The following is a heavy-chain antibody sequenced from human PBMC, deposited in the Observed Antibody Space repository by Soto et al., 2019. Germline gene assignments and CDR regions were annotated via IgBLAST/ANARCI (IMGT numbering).Heavy chain of an antibody. CDR1: GFPVSNNY. Sequence: EEQLVESGGDLVKPGGSLGLSCAASGFPVSNNYISWVRQAPGKGPEWVSLIYSVGSTYYADSVKGRFTISRDSSKNTLYLQMNSLRAEDTAMYYCAAYSHKGYWGQGTLVTVSS. V-gene: IGHV3-66*01. CDR2: IYSVGST. J-gene: IGHJ4*02. D-gene: IGHD3-16*01. CDR3: AAYSHKGY.